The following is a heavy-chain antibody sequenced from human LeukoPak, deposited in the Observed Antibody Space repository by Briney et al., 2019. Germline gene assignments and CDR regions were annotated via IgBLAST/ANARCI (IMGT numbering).Heavy chain of an antibody. J-gene: IGHJ4*02. Sequence: GGSLRLSCAASGFTFSSYAMSWVRQAPGKGLEWVSGISWNSGSIGYADSVKGRFTISRDNAKNSLYLQMNSLRAEDTALYYCAKDIAARPERFDYWGQGTLVTVSS. CDR1: GFTFSSYA. CDR2: ISWNSGSI. V-gene: IGHV3-9*01. D-gene: IGHD6-6*01. CDR3: AKDIAARPERFDY.